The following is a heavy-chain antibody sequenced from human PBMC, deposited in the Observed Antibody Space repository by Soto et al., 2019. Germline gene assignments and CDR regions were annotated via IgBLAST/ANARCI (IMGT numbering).Heavy chain of an antibody. D-gene: IGHD3-10*01. CDR1: GGTFSSYT. CDR3: ARFRGSYGMDV. V-gene: IGHV1-69*02. Sequence: QVQLVQSGAEVKKPGSSVKVSCKGSGGTFSSYTISWVRQAPGQGLEWMGRIIPILGIANHAQKFQGRVTITADKPTSTAYRGLSSLSSEDTAVYYCARFRGSYGMDVWGQGTTVTVSS. CDR2: IIPILGIA. J-gene: IGHJ6*02.